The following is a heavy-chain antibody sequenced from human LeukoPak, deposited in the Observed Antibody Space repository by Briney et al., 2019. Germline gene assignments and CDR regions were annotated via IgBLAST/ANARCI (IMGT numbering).Heavy chain of an antibody. Sequence: GASVKVSCKASGGTFSSYAISWVRQAPGQGLEWMGRIIPILGIANYAQKFQGRVTITADKSTSTAYMELSSLRSEDTAVYYCARVVSWYFRYNWFDPWGQGTLVTVSS. D-gene: IGHD6-13*01. CDR3: ARVVSWYFRYNWFDP. CDR1: GGTFSSYA. V-gene: IGHV1-69*04. CDR2: IIPILGIA. J-gene: IGHJ5*02.